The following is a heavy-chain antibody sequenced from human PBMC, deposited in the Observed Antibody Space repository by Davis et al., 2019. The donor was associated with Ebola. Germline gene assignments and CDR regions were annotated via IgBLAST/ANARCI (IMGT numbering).Heavy chain of an antibody. CDR2: IFYNGNT. CDR3: ARQIRKGSSSSYFDQ. CDR1: GGSIRRSSYY. Sequence: MPSETLSLTCTVSGGSIRRSSYYWGWVRQPPGKGLEWSGSIFYNGNTFYNPSLTGRATISVDSSKNQVSLKLTSVSAADTAVYFCARQIRKGSSSSYFDQWGQGIQVTVSS. J-gene: IGHJ4*02. V-gene: IGHV4-39*01. D-gene: IGHD6-6*01.